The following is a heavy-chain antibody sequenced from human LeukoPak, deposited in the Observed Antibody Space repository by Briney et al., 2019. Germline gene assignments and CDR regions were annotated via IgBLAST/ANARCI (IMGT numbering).Heavy chain of an antibody. D-gene: IGHD6-19*01. CDR2: INPNSGGT. CDR3: ARGGAIAVAGTWFDP. Sequence: ASVKVSCKASGYTFTDYYMHWVRQAPGQGLEWMGWINPNSGGTNYAQKFKGRFTMTRDTSISTAYMEVSRLRSDDTAVYYCARGGAIAVAGTWFDPWGQGTLVTVSS. J-gene: IGHJ5*02. CDR1: GYTFTDYY. V-gene: IGHV1-2*02.